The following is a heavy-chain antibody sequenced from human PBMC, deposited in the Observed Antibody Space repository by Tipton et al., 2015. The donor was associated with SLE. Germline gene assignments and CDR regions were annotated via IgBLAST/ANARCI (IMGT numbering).Heavy chain of an antibody. D-gene: IGHD3-10*01. CDR1: GYSISRGYY. CDR3: ARILWFREGPQPNGMDV. Sequence: TPSLTCAVSGYSISRGYYWGWIRQPPGKGLEWIGSIYTSGSTKYNPSLKRRVTMSVDTSKNQFSLKLSSVTAADTAVYYCARILWFREGPQPNGMDVWGQGTTVTVSS. V-gene: IGHV4-38-2*01. J-gene: IGHJ6*02. CDR2: IYTSGST.